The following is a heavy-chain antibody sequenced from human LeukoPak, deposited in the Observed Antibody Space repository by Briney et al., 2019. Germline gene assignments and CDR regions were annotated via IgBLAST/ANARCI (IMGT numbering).Heavy chain of an antibody. Sequence: GGSLRLSCAAPGFTFSSYGIHWVRQVPGTGLEWVAFIRYDGSNKYYADSVKGRFTISRDNAKNTLYLQMNSLRAEDTAVYYCARSLITVVGKDYWGQGTLVTVSS. CDR3: ARSLITVVGKDY. D-gene: IGHD4-23*01. V-gene: IGHV3-30*02. CDR1: GFTFSSYG. J-gene: IGHJ4*02. CDR2: IRYDGSNK.